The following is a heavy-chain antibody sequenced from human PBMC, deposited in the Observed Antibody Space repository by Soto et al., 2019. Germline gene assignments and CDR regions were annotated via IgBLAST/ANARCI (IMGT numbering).Heavy chain of an antibody. CDR3: ARDVGYGLIDY. Sequence: ASVKVSCKVSGYTLTELSMHWVRQAPGKGLEWMGGFDPEDGETIYAQKLQGRVTMTTDTSTSTAYMELRSLRSDDTAVYYCARDVGYGLIDYWGQGTLVTVSS. CDR1: GYTLTELS. J-gene: IGHJ4*02. CDR2: FDPEDGET. V-gene: IGHV1-24*01. D-gene: IGHD5-18*01.